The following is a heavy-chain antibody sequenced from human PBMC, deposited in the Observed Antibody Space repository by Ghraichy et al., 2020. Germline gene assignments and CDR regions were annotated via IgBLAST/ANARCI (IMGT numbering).Heavy chain of an antibody. D-gene: IGHD6-6*01. J-gene: IGHJ4*02. Sequence: SQTLSLTCTISGGSISSYYWSWIRQPPGKGLEWIGYIYYSRSTNYNPSLKSRVTISVDTSKNQFSLKLSSVTAADTAVYYCASTYSSSAKIDSWGQGTLVTVSS. CDR3: ASTYSSSAKIDS. V-gene: IGHV4-59*01. CDR1: GGSISSYY. CDR2: IYYSRST.